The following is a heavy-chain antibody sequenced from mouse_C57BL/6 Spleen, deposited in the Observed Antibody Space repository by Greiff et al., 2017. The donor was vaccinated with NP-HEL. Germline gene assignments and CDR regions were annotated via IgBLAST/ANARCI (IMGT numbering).Heavy chain of an antibody. Sequence: EVHLVESGGGLVQPGGSLSLSCAASGFTFTDYYMSWVRQPPGKALEWLGFIRNKANGYTTEYSASVKGRFTISRDNSQSILYLQMNALRAEDSATYYCARYNDALDYWGQGTTLTVSS. CDR3: ARYNDALDY. CDR2: IRNKANGYTT. D-gene: IGHD2-3*01. V-gene: IGHV7-3*01. J-gene: IGHJ2*01. CDR1: GFTFTDYY.